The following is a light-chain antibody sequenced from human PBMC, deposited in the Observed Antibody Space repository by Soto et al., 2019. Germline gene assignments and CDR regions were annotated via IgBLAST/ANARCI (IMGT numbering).Light chain of an antibody. CDR2: DAS. CDR3: QQYDNDYWT. V-gene: IGKV1-5*01. J-gene: IGKJ1*01. CDR1: QSVNTW. Sequence: DIQMTQSPSTLSASVGDRVTITCRASQSVNTWLAWYQQKPGKAPKLLIYDASTLKSGVPSRFSGSGSGTDFSLTISSLQTDDFATYYCQQYDNDYWTFGQGTKVDIK.